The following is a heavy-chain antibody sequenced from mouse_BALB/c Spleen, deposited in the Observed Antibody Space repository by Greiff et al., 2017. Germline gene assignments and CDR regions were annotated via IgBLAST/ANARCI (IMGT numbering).Heavy chain of an antibody. V-gene: IGHV5-6-4*01. CDR3: TRDQDGGGAMDY. J-gene: IGHJ4*01. Sequence: EVKLVESGGGLVKPGGSLKLSCAASGFTFSSYTMSWVRQTPEKRLEWVATISSGGSYTYYPDSVKGRFTISRDNAKNTLYLQMSSLKSEDTAMYYCTRDQDGGGAMDYWGQGTSVTVSS. CDR2: ISSGGSYT. D-gene: IGHD1-1*01. CDR1: GFTFSSYT.